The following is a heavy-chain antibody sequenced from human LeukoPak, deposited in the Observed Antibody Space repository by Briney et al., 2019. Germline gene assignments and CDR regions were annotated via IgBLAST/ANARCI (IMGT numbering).Heavy chain of an antibody. CDR2: IYSGGST. V-gene: IGHV3-53*01. D-gene: IGHD3-22*01. Sequence: PGGSLRLSCAASVFTFSNAWMSWVRQAPGKGLEWVSVIYSGGSTYYADSVKGRFTISRDNSKNTLYLQMNSLRAEDTAVYYCASVYYYDSSGYYLDYWGQGTLVTVSS. J-gene: IGHJ4*02. CDR1: VFTFSNAW. CDR3: ASVYYYDSSGYYLDY.